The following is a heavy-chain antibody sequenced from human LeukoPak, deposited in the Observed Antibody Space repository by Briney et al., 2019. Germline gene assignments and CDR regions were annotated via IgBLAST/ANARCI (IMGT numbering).Heavy chain of an antibody. CDR2: INPNSGGT. CDR3: ARYVSRMTAMVVSVY. Sequence: ASVKVSCKASGYTFTGYYMHWVRQAPGQGLEWMGWINPNSGGTNYAQKFQGRVTMTRDTSISTAHMELSRLRSDDTAVYYCARYVSRMTAMVVSVYWGQGTLVTVSS. CDR1: GYTFTGYY. V-gene: IGHV1-2*02. D-gene: IGHD5-18*01. J-gene: IGHJ4*02.